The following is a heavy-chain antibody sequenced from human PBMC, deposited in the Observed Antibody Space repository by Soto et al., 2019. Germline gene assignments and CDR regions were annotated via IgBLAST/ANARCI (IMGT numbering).Heavy chain of an antibody. CDR1: GYTFTSYG. CDR3: ARPFAGYSSGWYFDY. CDR2: ISAYNGNT. Sequence: ASVKVSCKASGYTFTSYGISWVRQAPGQGLEWKGWISAYNGNTNYAQKLQGRVTMTTDTSTSTAYMELRSLRSGDTAVYYCARPFAGYSSGWYFDYWGQGTLVTVSS. J-gene: IGHJ4*02. V-gene: IGHV1-18*01. D-gene: IGHD6-19*01.